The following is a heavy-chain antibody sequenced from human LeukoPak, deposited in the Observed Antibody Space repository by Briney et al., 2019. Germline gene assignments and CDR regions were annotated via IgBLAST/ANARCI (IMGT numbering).Heavy chain of an antibody. CDR3: ARDPRNYYDSSGYYFLGY. D-gene: IGHD3-22*01. Sequence: ASVKVSCKASGYTFTGYYMHWVRQAPGQGLEWMGWINPNSGGTNYAQKLQGRVTMTRDTSISTAYMELSRLRSDDTAVYYCARDPRNYYDSSGYYFLGYWGQGTLVTVSS. V-gene: IGHV1-2*02. CDR2: INPNSGGT. CDR1: GYTFTGYY. J-gene: IGHJ4*02.